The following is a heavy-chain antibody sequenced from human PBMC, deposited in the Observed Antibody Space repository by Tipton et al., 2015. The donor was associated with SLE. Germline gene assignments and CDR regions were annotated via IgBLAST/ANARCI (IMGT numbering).Heavy chain of an antibody. Sequence: RSLRLSCAASGFIFDDYAMHWVRQAPGKGLEWVSGISWNSGSIGYADSVKGRFTMSRDNAKNSLYLQMNSLRAEDTAFYYCAKGHSGSLLPWFDPWGQGTLVTVSS. CDR3: AKGHSGSLLPWFDP. CDR2: ISWNSGSI. V-gene: IGHV3-9*01. J-gene: IGHJ5*02. CDR1: GFIFDDYA. D-gene: IGHD1-26*01.